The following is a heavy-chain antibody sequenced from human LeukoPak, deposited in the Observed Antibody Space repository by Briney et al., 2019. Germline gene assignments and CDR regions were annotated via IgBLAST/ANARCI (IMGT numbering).Heavy chain of an antibody. V-gene: IGHV3-23*01. CDR1: GFTFSSSA. J-gene: IGHJ4*02. Sequence: PGGSLRLSCAASGFTFSSSAMSWVRQAPGKGLEWLSTISGGGGSTYYADSAKGRFTISRDISKNTLYLQMSSLRAEDTAVYYCAKGDDFWSHLGGWGQGTLVTVSS. CDR3: AKGDDFWSHLGG. CDR2: ISGGGGST. D-gene: IGHD3-3*01.